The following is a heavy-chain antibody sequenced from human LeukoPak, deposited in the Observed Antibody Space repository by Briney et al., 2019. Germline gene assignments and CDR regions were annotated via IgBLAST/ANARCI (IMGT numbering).Heavy chain of an antibody. CDR2: IYYSGST. CDR1: GGSISSTSYY. J-gene: IGHJ3*01. D-gene: IGHD3-22*01. CDR3: AKAGVRYFDSSGLYAFDF. V-gene: IGHV4-39*01. Sequence: PSETLSLTCAVSGGSISSTSYYWTWIRQPPGKGLEWIGTIYYSGSTYHNPSLKSRVTMSVDTSRNQFSLKLSSVDAADTAVYYCAKAGVRYFDSSGLYAFDFWGQGTTVTVSS.